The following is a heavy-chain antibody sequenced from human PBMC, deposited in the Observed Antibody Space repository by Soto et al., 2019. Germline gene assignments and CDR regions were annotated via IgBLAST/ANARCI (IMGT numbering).Heavy chain of an antibody. D-gene: IGHD3-10*01. CDR1: GGSISRYY. CDR3: AGGPDYYGSGSYRYYFDY. J-gene: IGHJ4*02. V-gene: IGHV4-59*01. CDR2: IYYSGST. Sequence: PSETLSLTCPVSGGSISRYYWSWIRQPPGKGLEWIGYIYYSGSTNYNPSLKSRVTISVDTSKNQFSLKLSSVTAADTAVYYCAGGPDYYGSGSYRYYFDYWGQGTLVTVSS.